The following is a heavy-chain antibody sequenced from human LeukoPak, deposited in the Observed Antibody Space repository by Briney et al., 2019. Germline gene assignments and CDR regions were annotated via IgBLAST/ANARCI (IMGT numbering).Heavy chain of an antibody. J-gene: IGHJ3*02. CDR1: GGSISSYY. CDR3: ARWYYYDSSGRDAFDI. CDR2: IYYSGST. Sequence: PSETLSLTCTVSGGSISSYYWSWIRQPPGKGLEWIGYIYYSGSTNYNPSLKSRVTISVDTSKNQFSLKLSCVTAADTAVYYCARWYYYDSSGRDAFDIWGQGTMVTVSS. D-gene: IGHD3-22*01. V-gene: IGHV4-59*01.